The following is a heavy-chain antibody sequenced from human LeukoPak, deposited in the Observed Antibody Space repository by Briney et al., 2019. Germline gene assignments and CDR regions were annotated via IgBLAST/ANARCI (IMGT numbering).Heavy chain of an antibody. CDR2: MNPNSGNT. D-gene: IGHD2-8*02. CDR1: GYTFTSYD. CDR3: ATGGALDYFDY. V-gene: IGHV1-8*03. Sequence: VSVKVSCKASGYTFTSYDINWVRQATGQGLEWMGWMNPNSGNTGYAQKFQGRVTITRNTSISTAYMELSSLRSEDTAVYYCATGGALDYFDYWGQGTLVTVSS. J-gene: IGHJ4*02.